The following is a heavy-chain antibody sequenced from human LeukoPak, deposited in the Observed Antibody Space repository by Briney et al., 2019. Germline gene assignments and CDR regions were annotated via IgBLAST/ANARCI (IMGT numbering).Heavy chain of an antibody. Sequence: GGSLRLSCAASGFTFNNYAMTWVRQAPGKGLEWVSAITVGGGTTYYADSVRGRFTISRDNSKNSLFLQMNSLRTEDTALYYCAKDMGQLVSWTQLDYWGQGTLVTVSS. CDR1: GFTFNNYA. CDR3: AKDMGQLVSWTQLDY. J-gene: IGHJ4*02. D-gene: IGHD6-6*01. CDR2: ITVGGGTT. V-gene: IGHV3-43*02.